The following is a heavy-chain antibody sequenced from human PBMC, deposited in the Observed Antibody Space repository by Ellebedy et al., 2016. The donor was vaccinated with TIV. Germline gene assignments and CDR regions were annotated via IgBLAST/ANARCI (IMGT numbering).Heavy chain of an antibody. CDR1: GFTFSASV. D-gene: IGHD1-26*01. Sequence: GESLKISCAASGFTFSASVMHWVRQAPGKGLEYVSAISSNGVGTYYADSVKGRFTISRDNAENSLYLQMNSLRAEDTAVYYCARDRIVGATSYGYWGQGALVTVSS. J-gene: IGHJ4*02. V-gene: IGHV3-64*02. CDR2: ISSNGVGT. CDR3: ARDRIVGATSYGY.